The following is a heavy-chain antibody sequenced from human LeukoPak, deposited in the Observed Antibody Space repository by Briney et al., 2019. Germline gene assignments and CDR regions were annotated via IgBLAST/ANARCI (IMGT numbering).Heavy chain of an antibody. D-gene: IGHD5-24*01. CDR2: IYPRDSDT. Sequence: GESLKISCKGSGYTFTIYWIGWVRQMPGKGLEWMGIIYPRDSDTRYSPSFQGQVTISADKSINTAYLQWSSLKASDTAMYYCARQDGGAIYYFDCWGQGTLVTVSS. V-gene: IGHV5-51*01. CDR1: GYTFTIYW. CDR3: ARQDGGAIYYFDC. J-gene: IGHJ4*02.